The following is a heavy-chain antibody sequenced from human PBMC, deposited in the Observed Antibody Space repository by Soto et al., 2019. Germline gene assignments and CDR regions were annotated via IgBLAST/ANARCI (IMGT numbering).Heavy chain of an antibody. J-gene: IGHJ4*02. CDR3: AREVVLTEWYFAN. CDR2: TSSDGGTK. Sequence: QVQLMESGGGVVQPGGSLRLSYTTSGFTFSRYSMHWFRQAPGKGMEWVAVTSSDGGTKCYADSVKGRFTVSSDNAENTLCLQLNSRKPDDTAVYYGAREVVLTEWYFANWGQGILVTVSS. V-gene: IGHV3-30-3*01. CDR1: GFTFSRYS. D-gene: IGHD2-21*01.